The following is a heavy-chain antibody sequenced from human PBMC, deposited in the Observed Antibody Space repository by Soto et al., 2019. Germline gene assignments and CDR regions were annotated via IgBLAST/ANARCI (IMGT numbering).Heavy chain of an antibody. CDR1: GYTFTSYG. CDR2: ISAYNGNT. V-gene: IGHV1-18*01. D-gene: IGHD3-10*01. Sequence: QVQLVQSGAEVKKPGASVKVSCKASGYTFTSYGISRVRQAPGQGLEWMGWISAYNGNTNYAQKLQGRVTMTTDTSTSTAYMELRSLRSDDTAVYYCVRSLLWFGESYYFDYWGQGTLVTVSS. J-gene: IGHJ4*02. CDR3: VRSLLWFGESYYFDY.